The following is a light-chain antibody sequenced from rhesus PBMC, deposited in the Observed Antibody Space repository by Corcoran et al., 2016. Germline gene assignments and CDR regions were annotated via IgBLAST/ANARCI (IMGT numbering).Light chain of an antibody. CDR1: QGISIW. CDR3: QQQDSAPRT. Sequence: DIQMTQSPSSLSASVGDRVPITCRASQGISIWLAWYQQKPGKAPNLLIYKASTLQSGVPSRFSGSGSGAEFTLTISSLQPEDFATYYCQQQDSAPRTFGQGTKVEIK. J-gene: IGKJ1*01. CDR2: KAS. V-gene: IGKV1-21*01.